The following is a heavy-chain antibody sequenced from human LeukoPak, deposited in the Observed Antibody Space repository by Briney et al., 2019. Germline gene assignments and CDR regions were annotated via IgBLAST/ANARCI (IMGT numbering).Heavy chain of an antibody. CDR2: IWYDGSNK. J-gene: IGHJ3*02. D-gene: IGHD3-9*01. Sequence: QSGGSLRLSCAASGFTFSSYGMHWVRQAPGKGLEWAAVIWYDGSNKYYADSVKGRFTISRDNSKNTLYLQMNSLRAEDTAVYYCARVPPNYDILTGYSDAFDIWGQGTMVTVSS. V-gene: IGHV3-33*08. CDR1: GFTFSSYG. CDR3: ARVPPNYDILTGYSDAFDI.